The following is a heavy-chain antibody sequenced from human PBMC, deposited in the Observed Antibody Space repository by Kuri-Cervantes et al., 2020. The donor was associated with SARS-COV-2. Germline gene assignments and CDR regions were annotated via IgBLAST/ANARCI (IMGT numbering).Heavy chain of an antibody. CDR2: ISYDGSNK. V-gene: IGHV3-30-3*01. CDR3: AKGRRGLEGDIVVVPASD. CDR1: GSTFSTYA. D-gene: IGHD2-2*01. J-gene: IGHJ4*02. Sequence: GESLKISCAASGSTFSTYAMHWVRQAPGKGLEWVAVISYDGSNKYYADSVKGRFTISRDNSKNTLYLQMNSLRAEDTAVYYCAKGRRGLEGDIVVVPASDWGQGTLVTVSS.